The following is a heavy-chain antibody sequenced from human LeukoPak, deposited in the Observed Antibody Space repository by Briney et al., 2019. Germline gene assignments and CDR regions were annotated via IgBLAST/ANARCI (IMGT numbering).Heavy chain of an antibody. D-gene: IGHD5-18*01. J-gene: IGHJ4*02. CDR2: IKQDGSEK. CDR3: GRVGGGIQLWLPLDY. Sequence: PGGSLRLSCAASGFTFSSYWMSWVRQAPGKGLEWVANIKQDGSEKYYVDSVKGRFTISRDNAKNSLYLQMNSLRAEDTAVYYCGRVGGGIQLWLPLDYWGQGTLVTVSS. V-gene: IGHV3-7*03. CDR1: GFTFSSYW.